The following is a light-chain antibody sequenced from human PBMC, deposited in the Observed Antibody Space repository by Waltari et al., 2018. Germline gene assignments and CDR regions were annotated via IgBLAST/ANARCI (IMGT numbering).Light chain of an antibody. Sequence: EIVLTQSPATLSLSPGARAPLPCRASQSVSNFLAWYQQKPGQAPRLLIYHASNRATGIPARFSGRGSGTDFTLTISSLEPGDSAVYYCQQRANWPPLTFGGGTRVEI. CDR3: QQRANWPPLT. CDR2: HAS. J-gene: IGKJ4*01. CDR1: QSVSNF. V-gene: IGKV3-11*01.